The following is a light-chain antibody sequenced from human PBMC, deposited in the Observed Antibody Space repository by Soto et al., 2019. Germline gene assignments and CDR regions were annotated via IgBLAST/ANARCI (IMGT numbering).Light chain of an antibody. CDR3: QQSYSNILS. J-gene: IGKJ4*01. Sequence: DIQMTQSPSSLSASVGDRVTITCRAGQSIGNSLNWYQLKPGKAPKLLIFASSTLQSGVPSRFSGSGSGADFSLTISSLQPEDFATYYCQQSYSNILSFGGGTRVEL. CDR1: QSIGNS. CDR2: ASS. V-gene: IGKV1-39*01.